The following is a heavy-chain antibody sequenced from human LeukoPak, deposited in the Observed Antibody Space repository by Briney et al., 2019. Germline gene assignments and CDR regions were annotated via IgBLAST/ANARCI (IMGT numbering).Heavy chain of an antibody. CDR1: GVSISSGGYY. Sequence: SETLSLTCTVSGVSISSGGYYWSWIRQHPGKGLEWIGYIHNSGSTYYNPSLKSPVSISIDTSKRHFSLRLSSVTAADTAVYCCARGEYYGSGSYYPGDYWGQGTLVTVSS. CDR3: ARGEYYGSGSYYPGDY. V-gene: IGHV4-31*01. D-gene: IGHD3-10*01. CDR2: IHNSGST. J-gene: IGHJ4*02.